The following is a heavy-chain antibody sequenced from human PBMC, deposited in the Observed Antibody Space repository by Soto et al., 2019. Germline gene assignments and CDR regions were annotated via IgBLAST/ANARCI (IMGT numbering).Heavy chain of an antibody. CDR1: GFIFGNHG. V-gene: IGHV3-23*01. CDR3: VSWVSAHFDF. J-gene: IGHJ4*02. CDR2: INANAIDT. D-gene: IGHD2-8*01. Sequence: GGSLRLSCAVSGFIFGNHGMTWVRQAPGRALEWVSTINANAIDTHYADSVKGRFTISRDNSKSTLDMQMNSVRDDDTAIYSCVSWVSAHFDFWGPGTLVTVSS.